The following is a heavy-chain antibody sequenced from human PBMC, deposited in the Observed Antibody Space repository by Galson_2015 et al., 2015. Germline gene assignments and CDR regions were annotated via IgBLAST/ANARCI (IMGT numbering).Heavy chain of an antibody. Sequence: SLRLSCAASGFTFSSYPMGWVRQAPGKGLEWVSGISASGGSTYYADSVKGRFTISRDNSKNTLYLQMNSLRAEDTAVYYCAKDRDGPIDYWGQGTLVTVSS. CDR3: AKDRDGPIDY. D-gene: IGHD3-10*01. CDR2: ISASGGST. V-gene: IGHV3-23*01. J-gene: IGHJ4*02. CDR1: GFTFSSYP.